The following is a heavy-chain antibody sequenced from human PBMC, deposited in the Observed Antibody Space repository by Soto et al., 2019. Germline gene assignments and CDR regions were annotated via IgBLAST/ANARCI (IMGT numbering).Heavy chain of an antibody. J-gene: IGHJ4*02. CDR1: GFSLGTNGMC. D-gene: IGHD1-26*01. Sequence: SGPTLVNPTQTLTLTCTFSGFSLGTNGMCVTWIRQPPGKALEWLALIDWDDDKYYTTSLKTRLTLSKDTSKNQVVLTMTNMDPVDTATYYCARTRIAGVPDTQIDYWGQGILVTVSS. CDR3: ARTRIAGVPDTQIDY. CDR2: IDWDDDK. V-gene: IGHV2-70*01.